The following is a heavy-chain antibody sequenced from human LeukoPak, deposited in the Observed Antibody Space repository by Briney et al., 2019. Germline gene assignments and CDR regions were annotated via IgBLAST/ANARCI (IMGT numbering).Heavy chain of an antibody. CDR3: ARASVGATPVFDY. J-gene: IGHJ4*02. CDR2: IYYSGST. D-gene: IGHD1-26*01. V-gene: IGHV4-59*01. CDR1: GGSISSYY. Sequence: SGTLSLTCTVSGGSISSYYWSWVRQPPGKGLEWIGYIYYSGSTNYNPSLKSRVTISVDTSKNQFSLKLSSVTAADTAVYYCARASVGATPVFDYWGQGTLVTVSS.